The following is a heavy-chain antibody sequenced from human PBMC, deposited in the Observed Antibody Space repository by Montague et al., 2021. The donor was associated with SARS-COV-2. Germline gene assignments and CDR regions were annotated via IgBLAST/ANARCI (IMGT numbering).Heavy chain of an antibody. J-gene: IGHJ4*02. CDR1: GFTFSSHP. CDR2: ISFDGSSQ. V-gene: IGHV3-30*04. D-gene: IGHD3-22*01. Sequence: SLRLSYAASGFTFSSHPMHWVRQAPGNGLEWVAVISFDGSSQYYVDSMKGRLTISRDNSKNTLFLQMNSLRVEDTAVYYCARGRQWLVLGQVDYWGQGTLVTVSS. CDR3: ARGRQWLVLGQVDY.